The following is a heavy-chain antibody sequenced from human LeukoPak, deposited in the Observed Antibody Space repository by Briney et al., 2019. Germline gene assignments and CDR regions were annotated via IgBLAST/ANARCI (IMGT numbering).Heavy chain of an antibody. CDR3: ARDLLGSDCSSTSCYNYYFDY. V-gene: IGHV1-2*02. J-gene: IGHJ4*02. D-gene: IGHD2-2*02. CDR1: GYTFTSYY. Sequence: ASVKVSCKASGYTFTSYYMHWVRQAPGQGLEWMGWINPNSGGTNYAQKFQGRVTMTRDTSISTAYMELSRLRSDDTAVYYCARDLLGSDCSSTSCYNYYFDYWGQGTLVTVSS. CDR2: INPNSGGT.